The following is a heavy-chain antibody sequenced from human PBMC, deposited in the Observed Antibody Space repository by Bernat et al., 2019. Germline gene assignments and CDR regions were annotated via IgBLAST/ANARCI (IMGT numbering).Heavy chain of an antibody. D-gene: IGHD1-1*01. Sequence: QVQLVESGGAVVQPGRSLRLSCAASGFTFGSDGMHWVRQAPGKGLEWVALLLSDGSDEYYADSVKGRFTISRDISKNALYLQMNRLRVEDTAVYFCARAGFGTVSYFYYYMDVWGKGTTVAVSS. CDR2: LLSDGSDE. CDR3: ARAGFGTVSYFYYYMDV. J-gene: IGHJ6*03. V-gene: IGHV3-33*01. CDR1: GFTFGSDG.